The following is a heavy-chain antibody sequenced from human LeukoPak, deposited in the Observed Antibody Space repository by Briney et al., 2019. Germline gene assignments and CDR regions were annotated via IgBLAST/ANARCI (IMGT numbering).Heavy chain of an antibody. CDR1: GFTFSSYA. CDR2: ISYDGSNK. J-gene: IGHJ5*02. Sequence: PGGSLRLSCAASGFTFSSYAMHWVRQAPGKGLEWVAVISYDGSNKYYADSVKGRFTISRDNSKKPLYLQMNSLRAEDTAVYYCARDSANYYDSSGYHVTWGQGTLVTVSS. D-gene: IGHD3-22*01. V-gene: IGHV3-30*04. CDR3: ARDSANYYDSSGYHVT.